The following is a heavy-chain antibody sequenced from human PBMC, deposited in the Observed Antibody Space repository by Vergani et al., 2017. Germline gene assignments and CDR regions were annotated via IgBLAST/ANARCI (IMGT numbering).Heavy chain of an antibody. CDR3: AGPSYSCSAAATRENFCVDY. Sequence: EVQLVQSGAEVKKPGESLKISCKGSGYSFTSYWIGWVRQMPGKGLEWMGLIYPGDSDTRYSPSFQGQVTISADKSISTAYLQWSSLTAADTAMYYCAGPSYSCSAAATRENFCVDYWGQGTLVTVSS. J-gene: IGHJ4*02. CDR1: GYSFTSYW. CDR2: IYPGDSDT. V-gene: IGHV5-51*03. D-gene: IGHD6-6*01.